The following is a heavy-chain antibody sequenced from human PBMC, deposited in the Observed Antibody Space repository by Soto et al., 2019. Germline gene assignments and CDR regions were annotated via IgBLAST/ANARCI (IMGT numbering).Heavy chain of an antibody. CDR3: ARDQDIVVAPGAYGMDV. D-gene: IGHD2-2*01. CDR2: ISSSSRIT. CDR1: GFIFRSYS. J-gene: IGHJ6*02. V-gene: IGHV3-48*02. Sequence: AGWSLRLSCAASGFIFRSYSLNWVRQVPGKGLEWLSYISSSSRITYYADSVKGRFTVSRDNAKNSLYLQMNSLRDEDTAVYYCARDQDIVVAPGAYGMDVWGQGTTVTVSS.